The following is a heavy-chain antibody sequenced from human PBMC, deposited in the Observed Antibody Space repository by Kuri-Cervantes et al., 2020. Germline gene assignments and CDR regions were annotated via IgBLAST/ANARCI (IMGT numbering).Heavy chain of an antibody. CDR3: AGARWLRLPWFDP. J-gene: IGHJ5*02. CDR2: ISSSGSTI. CDR1: GFTFSDYY. D-gene: IGHD5-12*01. Sequence: GESLKISCAASGFTFSDYYMSWIRQAPGKGLGWVSYISSSGSTIYYADSVKGRFTISRDNAKNSLYLQMNSLRAEDTAVYYCAGARWLRLPWFDPWGQGTLVTVSS. V-gene: IGHV3-11*04.